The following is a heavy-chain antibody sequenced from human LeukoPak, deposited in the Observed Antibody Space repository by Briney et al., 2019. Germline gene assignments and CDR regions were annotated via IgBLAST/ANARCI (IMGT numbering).Heavy chain of an antibody. CDR3: ARGMTTVTTRFFDL. CDR1: GFTVSSYY. D-gene: IGHD4-17*01. V-gene: IGHV3-20*04. CDR2: ITWNGVGT. J-gene: IGHJ2*01. Sequence: GGSLRLSCVASGFTVSSYYVSWVRQAPGKGLEWVSYITWNGVGTAYADSMKGRFTVSRDNVKNSLFLQMDSLRAEDTALYYCARGMTTVTTRFFDLWGRGTLVTVSS.